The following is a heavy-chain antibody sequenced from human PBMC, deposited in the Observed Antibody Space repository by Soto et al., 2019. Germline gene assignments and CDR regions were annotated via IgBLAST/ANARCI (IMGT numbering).Heavy chain of an antibody. CDR3: ARFSNNWFQTEGMDV. CDR1: VDSITTYY. J-gene: IGHJ6*02. Sequence: SETLSLTCTVSVDSITTYYWNWIRQPAGKGLEWIGRIDASGNTNYNPSLNSRVTLSVDTSKKQFSPKLTSVTAADTAVYYCARFSNNWFQTEGMDVWGQGTTVTVSS. V-gene: IGHV4-4*07. CDR2: IDASGNT. D-gene: IGHD1-1*01.